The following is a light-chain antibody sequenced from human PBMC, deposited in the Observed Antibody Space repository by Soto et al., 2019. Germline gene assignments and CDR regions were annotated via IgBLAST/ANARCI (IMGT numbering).Light chain of an antibody. J-gene: IGLJ1*01. CDR2: EVT. V-gene: IGLV2-14*01. CDR1: SSDVGRYNY. Sequence: QSVLAQPASVSGSPGQSITISCTGTSSDVGRYNYVSWYQQHPGKAPKLMIYEVTNRPSGVSNRFSGSKSGNTASLTISGLQAEDEADYYCSSFSSSTSLYVFGTGTKVTVL. CDR3: SSFSSSTSLYV.